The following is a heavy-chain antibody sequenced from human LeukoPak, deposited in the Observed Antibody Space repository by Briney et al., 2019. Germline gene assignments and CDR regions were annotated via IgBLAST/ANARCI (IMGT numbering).Heavy chain of an antibody. D-gene: IGHD5-18*01. CDR1: GFRFSSFE. Sequence: GSLRLSCAASGFRFSSFEMNWVRLAPGKGLEWVSYISSGGRTMYYADSVKGRFTISRDNAKDSLYLHMNSLGAEDTVVYFCARGASWIQLWQFDHWGQGTQVTVSS. CDR2: ISSGGRTM. V-gene: IGHV3-48*03. CDR3: ARGASWIQLWQFDH. J-gene: IGHJ4*02.